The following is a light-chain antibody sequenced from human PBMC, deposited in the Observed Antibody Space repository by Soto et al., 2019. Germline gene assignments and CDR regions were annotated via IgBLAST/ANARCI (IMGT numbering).Light chain of an antibody. CDR2: GNS. V-gene: IGLV1-40*01. Sequence: QSVLTQPPSVSGAPGQRVTISCTGSSSNIGAGYDVHWYQQLPGTAPKLLIYGNSNRPSGVPDRFSGSKSGTSASLATTGLQAEDEADYYCPSYDSSLSAVVFGGGTKLTVL. J-gene: IGLJ2*01. CDR3: PSYDSSLSAVV. CDR1: SSNIGAGYD.